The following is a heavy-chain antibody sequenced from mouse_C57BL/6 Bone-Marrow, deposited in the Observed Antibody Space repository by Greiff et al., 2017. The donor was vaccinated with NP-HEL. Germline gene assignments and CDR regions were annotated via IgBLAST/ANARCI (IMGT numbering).Heavy chain of an antibody. CDR1: GYTFTSSW. Sequence: QVQLQQSGAELVKPGASVKMSCKASGYTFTSSWITWVKQRPGQGLEWIGDIYPGSGSTNYNEKFKSKSTLTVDTSSSTAYMQLSSLTSEDSAVYYCARKDYDYDGYFDVWGTGTTVTVSS. CDR3: ARKDYDYDGYFDV. CDR2: IYPGSGST. D-gene: IGHD2-4*01. V-gene: IGHV1-55*01. J-gene: IGHJ1*03.